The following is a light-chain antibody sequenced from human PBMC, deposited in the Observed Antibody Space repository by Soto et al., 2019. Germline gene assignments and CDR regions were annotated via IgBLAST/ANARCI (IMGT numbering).Light chain of an antibody. CDR2: MGS. V-gene: IGKV2-28*01. Sequence: IVVTQSPVSLPITPGEPASIACSSSQSLLHGNGYTYLDWYLQKPGQSPQLLIYMGSNRASGVPDRFSGSGSGTDFTLKISRVEAEDVGVYYCMQSLQSRAFGGGTKVDIK. CDR1: QSLLHGNGYTY. CDR3: MQSLQSRA. J-gene: IGKJ4*01.